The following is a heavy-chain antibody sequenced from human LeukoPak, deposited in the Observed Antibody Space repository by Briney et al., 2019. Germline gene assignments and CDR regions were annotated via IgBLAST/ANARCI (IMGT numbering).Heavy chain of an antibody. J-gene: IGHJ4*02. CDR1: GGSISSYY. CDR2: IYTSGST. V-gene: IGHV4-4*07. CDR3: ARDHRYDSSGYYDY. Sequence: SETLSLTCTVSGGSISSYYWSWIRQPAGKGLEWIGRIYTSGSTNYNPSLKSRVTMSVDTSKNQFSLKLSSVTAADTAVYYCARDHRYDSSGYYDYWGQGTLVTVSS. D-gene: IGHD3-22*01.